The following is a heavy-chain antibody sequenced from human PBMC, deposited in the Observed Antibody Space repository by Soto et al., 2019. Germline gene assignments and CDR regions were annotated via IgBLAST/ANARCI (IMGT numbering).Heavy chain of an antibody. CDR2: ICGSGGST. CDR1: GFTFSSYA. J-gene: IGHJ4*02. Sequence: GGSLRLSCAASGFTFSSYAMSWVLQAPGKGLEWVSAICGSGGSTYYADSVKGRFTTSRDNSKNTLYLQMNSLRAEDTAVYYCAIYAGTGRFDYWGQGTLVTVSS. CDR3: AIYAGTGRFDY. D-gene: IGHD3-9*01. V-gene: IGHV3-23*01.